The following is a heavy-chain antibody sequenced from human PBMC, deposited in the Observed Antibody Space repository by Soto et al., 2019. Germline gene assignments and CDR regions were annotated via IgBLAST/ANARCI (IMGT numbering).Heavy chain of an antibody. Sequence: SETLSLTCPVSGGSISSSSYYWGWIRQPPGKGLEWIGSIYYSGSTYYNPSLKSRVTISVDTSKNQFSLKLSSVTAADTAVYYCARQKVLRYFDWYNWFDPWGQGTLVTVSS. CDR3: ARQKVLRYFDWYNWFDP. CDR2: IYYSGST. CDR1: GGSISSSSYY. D-gene: IGHD3-9*01. V-gene: IGHV4-39*01. J-gene: IGHJ5*02.